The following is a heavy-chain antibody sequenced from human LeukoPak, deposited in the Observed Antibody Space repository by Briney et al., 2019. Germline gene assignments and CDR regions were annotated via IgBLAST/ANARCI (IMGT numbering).Heavy chain of an antibody. V-gene: IGHV1-18*01. Sequence: ASVKVSCKASGYTFTSYGISWVRQAPGQGLEWMGWISAYNGNTNYAQKLQGRVTMTTDTSTSTAYMELRSLRSEDTAVYYCAQGLYDSSGYYYPAYYFDYWGQGTLVTVSS. CDR1: GYTFTSYG. CDR3: AQGLYDSSGYYYPAYYFDY. D-gene: IGHD3-22*01. CDR2: ISAYNGNT. J-gene: IGHJ4*02.